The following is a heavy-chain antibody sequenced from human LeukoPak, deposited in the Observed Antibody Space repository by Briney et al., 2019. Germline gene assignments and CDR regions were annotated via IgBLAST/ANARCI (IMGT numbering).Heavy chain of an antibody. CDR2: IVVGSGNT. V-gene: IGHV1-58*02. CDR1: GFTFTSSA. CDR3: AAERDIVGATKPPIWYFDL. J-gene: IGHJ2*01. Sequence: GTPVKVSCKASGFTFTSSAMQWVRQARGQRLEWIGWIVVGSGNTNYAQKFQERVTITRDMSTSTAYMELSSLRSEDTAVYYCAAERDIVGATKPPIWYFDLWGRGTLVTVSS. D-gene: IGHD1-26*01.